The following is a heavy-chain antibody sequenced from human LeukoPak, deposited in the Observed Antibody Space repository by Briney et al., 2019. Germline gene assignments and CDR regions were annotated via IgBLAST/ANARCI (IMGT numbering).Heavy chain of an antibody. J-gene: IGHJ4*02. CDR1: GFTVSSNY. CDR3: AREGRTGEFDY. V-gene: IGHV3-53*01. CDR2: IYSGGST. D-gene: IGHD3-16*01. Sequence: GGSLRLSCAASGFTVSSNYMSWVHQAPGKGLEGVSVIYSGGSTYYADSVKGRFTISRDNSKNTLYLQMNSLRAEDTAVYYCAREGRTGEFDYWGQGTLVTVSS.